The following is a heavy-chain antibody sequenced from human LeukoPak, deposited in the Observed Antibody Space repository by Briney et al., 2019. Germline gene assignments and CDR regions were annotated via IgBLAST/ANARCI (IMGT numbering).Heavy chain of an antibody. D-gene: IGHD2-15*01. Sequence: PGGSLRLSCAASGFTFSSYGMHWVRQAPGKGLEWVAFIRYDGGNKYYADSVKGRFTISRDNSKNTLYLQMNSLRAEDTAVYYCAKVSPKDLPLPLRYCSGGSCYPGAFDIWGQGTMVTVSS. CDR3: AKVSPKDLPLPLRYCSGGSCYPGAFDI. CDR1: GFTFSSYG. CDR2: IRYDGGNK. V-gene: IGHV3-30*02. J-gene: IGHJ3*02.